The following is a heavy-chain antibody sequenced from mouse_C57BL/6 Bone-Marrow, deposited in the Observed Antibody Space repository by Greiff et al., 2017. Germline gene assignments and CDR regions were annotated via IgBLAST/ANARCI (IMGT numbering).Heavy chain of an antibody. D-gene: IGHD1-1*01. V-gene: IGHV5-12*01. J-gene: IGHJ4*01. CDR1: GFTFSDYY. CDR3: ARRATTVGAIDY. CDR2: ISNGGGST. Sequence: EVKLVESGGGLVQPGGSLKLSCAASGFTFSDYYMYWVRQTPEKRLEWVAYISNGGGSTYYPDTVKGLFTIARDNAKNTLYLQMSLLKSEDTAMYYCARRATTVGAIDYWGQGTSVTGAS.